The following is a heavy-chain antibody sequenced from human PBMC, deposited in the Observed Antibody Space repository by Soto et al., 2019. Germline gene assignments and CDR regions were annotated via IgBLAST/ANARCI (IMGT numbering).Heavy chain of an antibody. CDR3: ARFGVPAAIGWFDP. J-gene: IGHJ5*02. D-gene: IGHD2-2*02. V-gene: IGHV4-59*01. CDR2: IYYSGST. Sequence: ETLSLTCTVSGGSISSYYWSWIRQPPGKGLEWIGYIYYSGSTNYNPSLKSRVTISVDTSKNQFSLKLSSVTAADTAVYYCARFGVPAAIGWFDPWGQGTLVTVSS. CDR1: GGSISSYY.